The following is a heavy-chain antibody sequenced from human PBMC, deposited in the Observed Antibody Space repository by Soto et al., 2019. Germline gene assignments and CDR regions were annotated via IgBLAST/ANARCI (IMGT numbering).Heavy chain of an antibody. CDR2: IYYSGRP. D-gene: IGHD5-12*01. J-gene: IGHJ4*02. Sequence: KTSETLSLTCTVSGGSISSYYWSWIRQPPGKGLEWIGYIYYSGRPTYNPSLKSRVTISVDTSKNQFSLKLRFVTAADTAVYYCARSYSGYDPFDSWGQGTLVTVSS. CDR3: ARSYSGYDPFDS. V-gene: IGHV4-59*01. CDR1: GGSISSYY.